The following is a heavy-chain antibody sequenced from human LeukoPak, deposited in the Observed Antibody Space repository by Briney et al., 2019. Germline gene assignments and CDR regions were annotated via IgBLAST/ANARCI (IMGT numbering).Heavy chain of an antibody. CDR3: AKARYCSSTSCTRSFDY. J-gene: IGHJ4*02. D-gene: IGHD2-2*01. Sequence: GGSLRLSCAASGFTFYDYAMHWVRQAPGKGLEWVSGISWNSGSIGYADSVKGRFTISRDNAKNSLYLQMNSLRAEDTALYYCAKARYCSSTSCTRSFDYWGQGTLVTVSS. CDR2: ISWNSGSI. CDR1: GFTFYDYA. V-gene: IGHV3-9*01.